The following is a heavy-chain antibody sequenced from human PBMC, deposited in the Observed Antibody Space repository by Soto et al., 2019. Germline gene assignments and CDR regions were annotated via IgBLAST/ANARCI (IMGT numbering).Heavy chain of an antibody. CDR3: ARAYYIWGSYRSPSTFDY. CDR2: INHSGST. V-gene: IGHV4-34*01. CDR1: GGSFSGYY. D-gene: IGHD3-16*02. J-gene: IGHJ4*02. Sequence: QVQLQQWGAGLLKPSETLSLTCAVYGGSFSGYYWSWIRQAPGKGLEWIGEINHSGSTNYNPSLKSRVTISVDTSKNQFSLKLSSVTAADTAVYYCARAYYIWGSYRSPSTFDYWGQGTLVTVSS.